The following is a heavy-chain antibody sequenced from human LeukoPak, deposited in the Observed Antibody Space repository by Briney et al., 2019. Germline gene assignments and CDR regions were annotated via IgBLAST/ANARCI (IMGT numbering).Heavy chain of an antibody. CDR2: IDPDDSHT. Sequence: EESLKISCKSSGYTFANNWITWVRQLPGKSLEWMGRIDPDDSHTNYSPSFRGHVTFSVDKSISTAYVQWSSLKASDSGVYYCGRYPGSYVIDHWGQGTLVTVFS. D-gene: IGHD3-16*01. CDR3: GRYPGSYVIDH. CDR1: GYTFANNW. V-gene: IGHV5-10-1*01. J-gene: IGHJ4*02.